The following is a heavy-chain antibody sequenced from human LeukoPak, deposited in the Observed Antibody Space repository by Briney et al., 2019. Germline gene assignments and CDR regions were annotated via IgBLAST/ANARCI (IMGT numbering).Heavy chain of an antibody. CDR1: GFTFNDYY. V-gene: IGHV3-11*04. Sequence: GGSLRLSCAASGFTFNDYYMSWIRQAPGKGLEWVSYISSSGSTIYYADSVKGRFTISRDNAKNSLNLQMNSLRAEDTAVYYCARDRLFGNLPDYWGQGTLVTVSS. J-gene: IGHJ4*02. CDR2: ISSSGSTI. D-gene: IGHD1-7*01. CDR3: ARDRLFGNLPDY.